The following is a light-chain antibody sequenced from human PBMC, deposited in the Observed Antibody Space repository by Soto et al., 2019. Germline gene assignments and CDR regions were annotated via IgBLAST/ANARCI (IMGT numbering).Light chain of an antibody. CDR3: RSYAGSSNV. CDR2: EVN. J-gene: IGLJ1*01. Sequence: SALTQPPSASGSPGQSVAISCTGTSSDVGGYNYGSWYQQHPGKAHKLMIYEVNKRPSGVPDRFSGSKSGNTASLTVSGLQAEDEADYYCRSYAGSSNVFVTGTKVTVL. CDR1: SSDVGGYNY. V-gene: IGLV2-8*01.